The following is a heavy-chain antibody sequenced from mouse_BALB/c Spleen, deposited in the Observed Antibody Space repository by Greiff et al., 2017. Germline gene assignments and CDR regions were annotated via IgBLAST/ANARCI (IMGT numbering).Heavy chain of an antibody. CDR3: ARRYGYFAY. J-gene: IGHJ3*01. Sequence: EVQRVESGGGLVKPGGSLKLSCAASGFAFSSYDMSWVRQTPEKRLEWVAYISSGGGSTYYPDTVKGRFTISRDNAKNTLYLQMSSLKSEDTAMYYCARRYGYFAYWGQGTLVTVSA. V-gene: IGHV5-12-1*01. D-gene: IGHD2-2*01. CDR1: GFAFSSYD. CDR2: ISSGGGST.